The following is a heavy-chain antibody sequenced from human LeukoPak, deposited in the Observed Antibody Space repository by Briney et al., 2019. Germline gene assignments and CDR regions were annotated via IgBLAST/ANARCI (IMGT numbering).Heavy chain of an antibody. J-gene: IGHJ4*02. CDR1: RDPLTELS. D-gene: IGHD2-2*01. CDR2: FDPEDGET. Sequence: ASVKVSSKVSRDPLTELSMHWVRQAPGKGLEWRGGFDPEDGETIYAQKFKGRVTMIEDTSTDTAYMELSSLRSEDTAVYYCATDLQYQLPEGTAIDYWGQGTLVTVSS. V-gene: IGHV1-24*01. CDR3: ATDLQYQLPEGTAIDY.